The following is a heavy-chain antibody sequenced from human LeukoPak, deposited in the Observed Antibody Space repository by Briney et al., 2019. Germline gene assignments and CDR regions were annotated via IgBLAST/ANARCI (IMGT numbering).Heavy chain of an antibody. CDR3: ARSGDILTAYSYYFDY. J-gene: IGHJ4*02. Sequence: SESLSLTCSVSGDSMSHHYWSWIRQPPGKGLEWIGYIYFSGSTNYNPSLKSRVTISVDTSKNQFSLKLRSVTAADTAVYFCARSGDILTAYSYYFDYWGRGTLVTVPS. D-gene: IGHD3-9*01. CDR2: IYFSGST. V-gene: IGHV4-59*08. CDR1: GDSMSHHY.